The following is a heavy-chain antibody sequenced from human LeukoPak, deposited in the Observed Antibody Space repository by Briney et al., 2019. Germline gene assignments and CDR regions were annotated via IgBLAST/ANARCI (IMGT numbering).Heavy chain of an antibody. V-gene: IGHV3-7*03. CDR1: GFTFSSYW. D-gene: IGHD6-19*01. CDR2: IKQDGSEK. Sequence: PGGSLRLSCAASGFTFSSYWMSWVRQAPGKGLEWVANIKQDGSEKYYVDSVKGRFTISRDNAKNTLYLQMNSLRAEDTAVYYCAKGLYSSGWYGNYYYGMDVWGQGTTVTVSS. J-gene: IGHJ6*02. CDR3: AKGLYSSGWYGNYYYGMDV.